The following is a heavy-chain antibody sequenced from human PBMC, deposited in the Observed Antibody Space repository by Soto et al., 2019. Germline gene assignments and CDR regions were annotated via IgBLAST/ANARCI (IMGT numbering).Heavy chain of an antibody. J-gene: IGHJ5*02. CDR2: INPNTGGT. CDR3: ARVASCDARDWVDP. Sequence: QVQLVQSGAEVKKPGASVKVSCMASGYTFTGYCIHWVREVPGQVLEYMGWINPNTGGTDYAQKFQGRVTMTRDTSISTVFVEMTGLTSDATAVYYCARVASCDARDWVDPWGQGTVVTVSS. V-gene: IGHV1-2*02. D-gene: IGHD2-2*01. CDR1: GYTFTGYC.